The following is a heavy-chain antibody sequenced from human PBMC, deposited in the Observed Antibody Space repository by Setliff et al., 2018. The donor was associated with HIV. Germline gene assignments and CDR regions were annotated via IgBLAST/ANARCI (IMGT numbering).Heavy chain of an antibody. CDR1: GYSFTNYW. J-gene: IGHJ4*02. V-gene: IGHV5-51*01. D-gene: IGHD3-22*01. CDR2: IYPGDSDP. CDR3: ARRMRYYDSSGYYGHYFDS. Sequence: PGESLKISCKASGYSFTNYWIGWVRQMPGKGLEWMGIIYPGDSDPRYSPSFQGQVTISADKSISTACLQWSSLKASDTAMYYCARRMRYYDSSGYYGHYFDSWGQGTLVTVSS.